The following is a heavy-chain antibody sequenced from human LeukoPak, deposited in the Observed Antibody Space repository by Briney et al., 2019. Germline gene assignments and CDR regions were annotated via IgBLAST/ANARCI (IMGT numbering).Heavy chain of an antibody. Sequence: SETLSLTCTVSGGSISSYYWGWIRQPPGKGLEWIGYIYYSGSTNYNPSLKSRVTISVDTSKNQFSLKLSSVTAADTAVYYCARHYPYYYDSSGYAFDIWGQGTMVTVSS. V-gene: IGHV4-59*08. CDR1: GGSISSYY. CDR2: IYYSGST. D-gene: IGHD3-22*01. CDR3: ARHYPYYYDSSGYAFDI. J-gene: IGHJ3*02.